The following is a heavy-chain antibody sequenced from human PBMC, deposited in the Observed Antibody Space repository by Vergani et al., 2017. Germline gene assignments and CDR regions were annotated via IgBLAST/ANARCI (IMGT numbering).Heavy chain of an antibody. V-gene: IGHV1-2*02. Sequence: QVQLVQSGAEVKKPGASVKASCKASGYTFTGYYMHWVRQAPGQGLEWMVWINPNSGGTNYAEKFQGRITMTRDTSISSAYMELSRLRADDTAVYYCAREGGNPSRWWFAPWGQGPLVAVSS. D-gene: IGHD4-23*01. J-gene: IGHJ5*02. CDR2: INPNSGGT. CDR3: AREGGNPSRWWFAP. CDR1: GYTFTGYY.